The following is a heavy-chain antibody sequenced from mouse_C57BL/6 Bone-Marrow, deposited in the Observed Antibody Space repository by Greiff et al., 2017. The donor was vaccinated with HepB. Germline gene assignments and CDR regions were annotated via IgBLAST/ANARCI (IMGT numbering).Heavy chain of an antibody. J-gene: IGHJ3*01. V-gene: IGHV1-82*01. CDR2: IYPGDGDT. CDR1: GYAFSSSW. D-gene: IGHD2-4*01. Sequence: QVQLQQSGPELVKPGASVKISCKASGYAFSSSWMNWVKQRPGKGLEWIGRIYPGDGDTNYNGKFKGKATMTADKSSSTAYMQLSSLTSEDSAVYFCASEDDYDWFAYWGQGTLVTVSA. CDR3: ASEDDYDWFAY.